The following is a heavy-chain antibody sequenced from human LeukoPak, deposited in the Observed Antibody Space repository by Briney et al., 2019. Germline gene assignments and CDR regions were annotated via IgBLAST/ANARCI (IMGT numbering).Heavy chain of an antibody. Sequence: GASVKVSCEASGYTFTGYYMHWVRQAPGQGLEWMGWINPNSGGTNYAQKFQDRVSMTRDTSTSTAYMQLRRLRSDDTAVYFCARSPHILTGENFDYWGQGTLVTVSS. CDR2: INPNSGGT. CDR3: ARSPHILTGENFDY. J-gene: IGHJ4*02. V-gene: IGHV1-2*02. CDR1: GYTFTGYY. D-gene: IGHD3-9*01.